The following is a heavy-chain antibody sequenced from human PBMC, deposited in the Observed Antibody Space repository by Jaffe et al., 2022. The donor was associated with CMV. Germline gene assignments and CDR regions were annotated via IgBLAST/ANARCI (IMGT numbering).Heavy chain of an antibody. V-gene: IGHV1-69*01. J-gene: IGHJ5*02. CDR3: ARVRRYYDSSGYRSWFDP. CDR2: IIPIFGTA. D-gene: IGHD3-22*01. Sequence: QVQLVQSGAEVKKPGSSVKVSCKASGGTFSSYAISWVRQAPGQGLEWMGGIIPIFGTANYAQKFQGRVTITADESTSTAYMELSSLRSEDTAVYYCARVRRYYDSSGYRSWFDPWGQGTLVTVSS. CDR1: GGTFSSYA.